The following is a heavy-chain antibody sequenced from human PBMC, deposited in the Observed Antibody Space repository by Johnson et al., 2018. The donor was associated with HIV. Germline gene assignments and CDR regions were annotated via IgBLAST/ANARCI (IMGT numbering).Heavy chain of an antibody. CDR2: IYSGGST. Sequence: VHLVESGGGVVQPGRSLRLSCAASGFTFSSYAMHWVRQAPGKGLEWVSVIYSGGSTYYADSVKGRFTISRDNSKNTLYLQMNSLRAEDTAVYYCAREGDGGAFDIWGQGTMVTVSS. CDR1: GFTFSSYA. V-gene: IGHV3-66*01. J-gene: IGHJ3*02. CDR3: AREGDGGAFDI. D-gene: IGHD3-16*01.